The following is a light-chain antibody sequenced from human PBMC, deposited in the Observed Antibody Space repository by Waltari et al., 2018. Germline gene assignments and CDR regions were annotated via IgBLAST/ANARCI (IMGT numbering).Light chain of an antibody. CDR2: DVS. J-gene: IGLJ2*01. CDR1: SSDVGAYNY. V-gene: IGLV2-14*03. Sequence: QSALTQPASVSGSPGQSITISCPGTSSDVGAYNYVSWYRQHPGTAPKLLIFDVSHRHSGVSNRFSGSKSGNTASLTISGLQAEDEADYYCSSYTTSSTVVFGGGTKLTVL. CDR3: SSYTTSSTVV.